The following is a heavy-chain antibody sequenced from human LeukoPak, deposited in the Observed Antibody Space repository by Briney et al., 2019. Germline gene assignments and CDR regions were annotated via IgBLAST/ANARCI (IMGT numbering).Heavy chain of an antibody. D-gene: IGHD6-6*01. J-gene: IGHJ4*02. CDR3: ARKNTTSSEDY. Sequence: GGSLRLSCAGSGFTFSSYAMSWVRQAPGKGLEWVSAISDTGATTYDADSVKGRFTISRDNGKNSLFLHMNSLRAEDTAVYYCARKNTTSSEDYWGQGTLVTVSS. CDR2: ISDTGATT. CDR1: GFTFSSYA. V-gene: IGHV3-23*01.